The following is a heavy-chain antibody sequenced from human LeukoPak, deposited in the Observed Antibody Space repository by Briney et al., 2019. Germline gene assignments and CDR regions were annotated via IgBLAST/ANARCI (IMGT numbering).Heavy chain of an antibody. Sequence: SETLSLTCTVSGGSISSYYWSWIRQPDGKGLEGIGRIYTSGSTNYNPSLKSRVTMSVDTSKNQFSLKLSSVTAADTAVYYCASPGGSGLRAFDIWGQGTMVTVSS. D-gene: IGHD3-10*01. CDR2: IYTSGST. J-gene: IGHJ3*02. CDR1: GGSISSYY. CDR3: ASPGGSGLRAFDI. V-gene: IGHV4-4*07.